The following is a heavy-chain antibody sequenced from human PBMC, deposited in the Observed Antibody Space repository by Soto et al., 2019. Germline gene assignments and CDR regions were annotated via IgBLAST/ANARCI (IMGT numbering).Heavy chain of an antibody. CDR2: INAGNGNT. D-gene: IGHD2-21*02. V-gene: IGHV1-3*01. CDR1: GYTFTSYA. J-gene: IGHJ4*02. Sequence: ASVKGSCKASGYTFTSYAMHWVRQAPGQRLEWMGWINAGNGNTKYSQKFQGRVTITRDTSASTAYMELSSLRSEDTAVYYCARCGGDCYSTLNFDYWGQGTLVPVSS. CDR3: ARCGGDCYSTLNFDY.